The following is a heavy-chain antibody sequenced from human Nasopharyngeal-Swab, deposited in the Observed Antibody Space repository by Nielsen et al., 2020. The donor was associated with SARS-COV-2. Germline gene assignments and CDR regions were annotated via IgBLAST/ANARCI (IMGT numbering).Heavy chain of an antibody. Sequence: WVRQAPGQRLGWIGWIVVGSGNTNYAQKFQERVTITRDMSTSTAYMELSSLRSEDTAVYYCAASLPYDSSGYYSWGQGTRVTVSS. J-gene: IGHJ4*02. CDR3: AASLPYDSSGYYS. D-gene: IGHD3-22*01. V-gene: IGHV1-58*01. CDR2: IVVGSGNT.